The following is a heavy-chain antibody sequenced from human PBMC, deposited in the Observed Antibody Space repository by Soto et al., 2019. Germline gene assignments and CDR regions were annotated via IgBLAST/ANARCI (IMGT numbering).Heavy chain of an antibody. CDR1: GFPFSSYS. J-gene: IGHJ6*04. CDR2: ISSSSIYI. CDR3: ARDNIVLTPTDV. V-gene: IGHV3-21*01. Sequence: GGSLRLSCAASGFPFSSYSMNWVRQAPGKGLEWVSSISSSSIYIYYGDSVKGRFTISRDNAKNSLYLQMNSLRAEDTAVYYCARDNIVLTPTDVWAKGPRSPSPQ. D-gene: IGHD2-8*01.